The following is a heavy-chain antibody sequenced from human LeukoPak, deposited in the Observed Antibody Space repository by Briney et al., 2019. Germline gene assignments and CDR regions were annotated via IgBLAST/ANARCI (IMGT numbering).Heavy chain of an antibody. CDR3: VRKSAARRTSEFDY. CDR2: ISPNSGGT. Sequence: ASVKVSCKASGYTFTGYYMNWVRQAPGQGLEWMGWISPNSGGTNYAQKFQGRVTMTSDTSINTGYMELSSLKSDDTAVYYCVRKSAARRTSEFDYCGQGSLVTVSS. CDR1: GYTFTGYY. V-gene: IGHV1-2*02. D-gene: IGHD6-6*01. J-gene: IGHJ4*02.